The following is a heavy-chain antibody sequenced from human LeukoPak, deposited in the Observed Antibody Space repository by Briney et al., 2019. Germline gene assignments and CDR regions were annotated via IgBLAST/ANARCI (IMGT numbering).Heavy chain of an antibody. Sequence: PSETLSLTCIVSGGSISTSSCYWDWVRQPPRKGLEWIGSIYYSGSTYYNPSLKSRITISVDTSKNQFSLKLSSATAADTAVYYCARDSSSGYAWGQGTLVTVSS. D-gene: IGHD6-19*01. CDR2: IYYSGST. J-gene: IGHJ5*02. V-gene: IGHV4-39*07. CDR3: ARDSSSGYA. CDR1: GGSISTSSCY.